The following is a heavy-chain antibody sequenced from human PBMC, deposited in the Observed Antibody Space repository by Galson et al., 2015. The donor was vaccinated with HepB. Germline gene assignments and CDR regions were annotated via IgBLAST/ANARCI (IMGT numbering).Heavy chain of an antibody. J-gene: IGHJ4*02. V-gene: IGHV1-2*02. D-gene: IGHD6-13*01. CDR2: INPNSGGT. CDR3: ARVRSSEQPLDY. Sequence: SVKVSCKASGYTFTGYYMHWVRQAPGQGLEWMGWINPNSGGTNYAQKFQGRVTMTRDTSISTAYMELSRLRSDDTAVYYCARVRSSEQPLDYWGQGTLVTVSS. CDR1: GYTFTGYY.